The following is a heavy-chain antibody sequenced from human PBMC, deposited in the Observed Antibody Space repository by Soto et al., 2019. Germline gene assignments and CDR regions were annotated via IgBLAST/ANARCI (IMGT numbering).Heavy chain of an antibody. V-gene: IGHV4-61*01. J-gene: IGHJ6*02. CDR1: GGSVSSGSYY. CDR2: IYYSGST. CDR3: SSTTGGWLHLHGMDV. Sequence: SETLSLTCTVSGGSVSSGSYYWSWIRQPPGKGLEWIGYIYYSGSTNYNPSLKSRVTISVDTSKNQFSLKLRSVTAADTAGYYCSSTTGGWLHLHGMDVWGQGTTVTVSS. D-gene: IGHD5-18*01.